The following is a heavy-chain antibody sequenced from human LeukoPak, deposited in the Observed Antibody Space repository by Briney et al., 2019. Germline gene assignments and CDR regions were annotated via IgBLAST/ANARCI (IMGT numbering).Heavy chain of an antibody. D-gene: IGHD1-26*01. V-gene: IGHV4-59*08. CDR3: ARQVRVGATFDY. J-gene: IGHJ4*02. CDR1: GGSISSYY. Sequence: SETLSLTCTVSGGSISSYYWSWIRQPPEKGLEWIGYIYYSGSTNYNPSLKSRVTISVDTSKNQFSLKLSSVTAADTAVYYCARQVRVGATFDYWGQGTLVTVSS. CDR2: IYYSGST.